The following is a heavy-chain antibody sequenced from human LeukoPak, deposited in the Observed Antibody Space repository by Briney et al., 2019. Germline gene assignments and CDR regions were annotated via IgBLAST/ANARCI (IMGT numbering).Heavy chain of an antibody. CDR2: ISYDGSNK. CDR1: GFTFSSYA. D-gene: IGHD3-22*01. J-gene: IGHJ4*02. Sequence: GGSLRLSCAASGFTFSSYAMNWVRQAPGKGLEWVAVISYDGSNKYYADSVKGRFTISRDNSKNTLYLQMNSLRAEDTAVYYCARGAKHYYDSSGLDYWGQGTLVTVSS. V-gene: IGHV3-30-3*01. CDR3: ARGAKHYYDSSGLDY.